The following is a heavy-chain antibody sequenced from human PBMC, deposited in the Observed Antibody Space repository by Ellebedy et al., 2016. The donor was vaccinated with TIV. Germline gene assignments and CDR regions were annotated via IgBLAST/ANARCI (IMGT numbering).Heavy chain of an antibody. J-gene: IGHJ4*02. CDR2: IYDSGSI. CDR1: GDSISSYY. CDR3: ARHTGMYYFDY. V-gene: IGHV4-59*08. Sequence: SETLSLTCSVSGDSISSYYWSWIRQPPGKGLEWIGYIYDSGSINYNPSLKSRVTVSVDTSKNQFSLKLSSVTAADTAVYYCARHTGMYYFDYWGQGALVTVSS. D-gene: IGHD3-10*01.